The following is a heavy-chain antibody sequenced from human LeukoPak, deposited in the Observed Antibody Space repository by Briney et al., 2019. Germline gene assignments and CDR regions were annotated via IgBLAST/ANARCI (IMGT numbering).Heavy chain of an antibody. CDR3: ARSRGYCSSTSCHSGWLDP. Sequence: ASVKVSCKASGYTFTGYYMHWVRQAPGQGLEWMGWINPNSGGTNYAQKFQGWVTMTRDTSISTAYMELSRLRSDDTAVYYCARSRGYCSSTSCHSGWLDPWGQGTLVTVSS. CDR1: GYTFTGYY. V-gene: IGHV1-2*04. J-gene: IGHJ5*02. D-gene: IGHD2-2*01. CDR2: INPNSGGT.